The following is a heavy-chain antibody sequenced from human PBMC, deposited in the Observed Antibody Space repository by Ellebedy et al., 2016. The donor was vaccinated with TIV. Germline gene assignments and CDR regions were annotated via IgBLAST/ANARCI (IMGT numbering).Heavy chain of an antibody. D-gene: IGHD3-22*01. CDR1: GFTFSGYW. Sequence: GESLKISCLGSGFTFSGYWMIWVRQAPGKGLEWLANINQDGSQTFYVDSVKGRFTISRANAKTSLFLQMNNLRPEDAALYYCATMGSGYVASWGQGTRVTVSS. CDR2: INQDGSQT. V-gene: IGHV3-7*01. J-gene: IGHJ4*02. CDR3: ATMGSGYVAS.